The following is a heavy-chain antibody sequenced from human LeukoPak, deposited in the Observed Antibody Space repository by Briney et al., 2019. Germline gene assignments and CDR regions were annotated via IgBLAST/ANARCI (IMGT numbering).Heavy chain of an antibody. V-gene: IGHV4-59*01. CDR1: GGSISSYY. CDR3: AGKSGYVFDY. D-gene: IGHD5-12*01. CDR2: IYYSGST. Sequence: SETLSLTCTVSGGSISSYYWSWIRQPPGKGLEWIGYIYYSGSTNYNPSLESRVTISVDTSKNQFSLKLSSVTAADTAVYYCAGKSGYVFDYWGQGTLVTVSS. J-gene: IGHJ4*02.